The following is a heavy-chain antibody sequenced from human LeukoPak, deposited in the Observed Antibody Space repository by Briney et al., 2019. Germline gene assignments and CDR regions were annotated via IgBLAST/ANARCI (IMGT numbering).Heavy chain of an antibody. J-gene: IGHJ4*02. CDR1: GFTFSSYS. CDR3: ARSGRAVAGYDY. Sequence: GGSLRLSCAASGFTFSSYSMNWVRQAPGKGLEWVSSISSSSSYIYYADSVKGRFTISRDNAKNSLYLQMNSLRAEDTAVYYCARSGRAVAGYDYWGQGTLVTVSS. V-gene: IGHV3-21*01. CDR2: ISSSSSYI. D-gene: IGHD6-19*01.